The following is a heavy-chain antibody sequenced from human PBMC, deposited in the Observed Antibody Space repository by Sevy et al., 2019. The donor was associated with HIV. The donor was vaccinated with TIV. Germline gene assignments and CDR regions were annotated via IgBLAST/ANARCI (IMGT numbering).Heavy chain of an antibody. CDR1: GFTFSSYG. D-gene: IGHD6-6*01. Sequence: GGSLRLSCAASGFTFSSYGMHWVRQAPGKGLEWVAVIWYDGSNKYYASSVKGRFTISRDNSKNTLYLQMNSLRAEDTAVYYCARDPAAARPPVNWFDPWGQGTLVTVSS. CDR2: IWYDGSNK. CDR3: ARDPAAARPPVNWFDP. V-gene: IGHV3-33*01. J-gene: IGHJ5*02.